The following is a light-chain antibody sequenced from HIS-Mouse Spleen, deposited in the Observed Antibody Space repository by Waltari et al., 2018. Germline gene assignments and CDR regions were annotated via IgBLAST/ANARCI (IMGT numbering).Light chain of an antibody. J-gene: IGKJ5*01. CDR1: QSISSW. V-gene: IGKV1-5*03. Sequence: DIQMTQSPSTLSASVGYRVTITCRASQSISSWLAWYQQKPGKAPKLLNYKASSLESGVPSRFSGSGSGTEFTLTISSLQPDDFATYYCQQYNSYSITFGQGTRLEIK. CDR3: QQYNSYSIT. CDR2: KAS.